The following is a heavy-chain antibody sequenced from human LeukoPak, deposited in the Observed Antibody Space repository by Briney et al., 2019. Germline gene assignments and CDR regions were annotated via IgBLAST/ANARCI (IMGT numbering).Heavy chain of an antibody. Sequence: PSETLSLTCAVYGGSFSGYYWSWIRQPPGKGLEWIGEINHSGSTNYDPSLKSRVTISVDTSKNQFSLKLSSVTAADTAVYYCARNWNYWYYSDYWGQGTLVTVSS. D-gene: IGHD1-7*01. CDR1: GGSFSGYY. V-gene: IGHV4-34*01. CDR2: INHSGST. J-gene: IGHJ4*02. CDR3: ARNWNYWYYSDY.